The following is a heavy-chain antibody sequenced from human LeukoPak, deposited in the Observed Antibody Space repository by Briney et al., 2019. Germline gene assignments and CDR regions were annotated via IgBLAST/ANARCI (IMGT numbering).Heavy chain of an antibody. Sequence: GGSLRLSCAASGFTFSSYSMNWVRQAPGKGLEWVSSISSSSYIYYADSVKGRFTISRDNAKNSLYLQMNSLRAEDTAVYYCAGDPRGNYYDSSEHNWFDPWGQGTLVTVSS. D-gene: IGHD3-22*01. J-gene: IGHJ5*02. V-gene: IGHV3-21*01. CDR1: GFTFSSYS. CDR3: AGDPRGNYYDSSEHNWFDP. CDR2: ISSSSYI.